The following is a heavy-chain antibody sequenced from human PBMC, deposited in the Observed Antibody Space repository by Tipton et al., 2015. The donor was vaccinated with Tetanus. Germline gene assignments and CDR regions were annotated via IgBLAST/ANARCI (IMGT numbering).Heavy chain of an antibody. D-gene: IGHD2-15*01. Sequence: SLRLSCAASGFSFSTSAMSWVRQAPGKGLEWVSVISGGGGDSTYYAASVKGRFTIIRDNSKNTLFLQRNSLRADDTDVYYCGAIRGRCRGFDEYFQRWGRGTLVAVSS. V-gene: IGHV3-23*01. J-gene: IGHJ1*01. CDR2: ISGGGGDST. CDR1: GFSFSTSA. CDR3: GAIRGRCRGFDEYFQR.